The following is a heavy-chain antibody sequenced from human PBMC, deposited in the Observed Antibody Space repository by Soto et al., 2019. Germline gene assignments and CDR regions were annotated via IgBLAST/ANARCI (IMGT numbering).Heavy chain of an antibody. CDR1: GFTFSSYA. Sequence: LRLSCAASGFTFSSYAMSLVRQAPGKCLEWVSAISGSGGSTYYADSVKGRFTISRDNSKNTLYLQMNSLRAEDTAVYYCAKGFSGYSGYDRGPSYYYGMDVWGQGTTVTVSS. D-gene: IGHD5-12*01. CDR3: AKGFSGYSGYDRGPSYYYGMDV. V-gene: IGHV3-23*01. J-gene: IGHJ6*02. CDR2: ISGSGGST.